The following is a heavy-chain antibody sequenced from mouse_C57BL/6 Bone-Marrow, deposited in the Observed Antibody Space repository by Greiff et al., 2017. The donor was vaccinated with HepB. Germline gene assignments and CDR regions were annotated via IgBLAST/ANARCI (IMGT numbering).Heavy chain of an antibody. D-gene: IGHD2-3*01. V-gene: IGHV5-4*01. CDR2: ISDGGSYT. CDR3: ARGAHDGYPYYFDY. J-gene: IGHJ2*01. CDR1: GFTFSSYA. Sequence: EVQRVESGGGLVKPGGSLKLSCAASGFTFSSYAMSWVRQTPEKRLEWVATISDGGSYTYYPDNVKGRFTISRDNAKNNLYLQMSHLKSEDTAMYYCARGAHDGYPYYFDYWGQGTTLTVSS.